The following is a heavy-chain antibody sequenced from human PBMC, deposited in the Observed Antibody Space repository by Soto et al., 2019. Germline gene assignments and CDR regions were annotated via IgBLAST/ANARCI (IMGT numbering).Heavy chain of an antibody. V-gene: IGHV3-74*01. Sequence: EVQLVESGGGLVQPGGSLRLSCAASGFTFGNYWMHWVRQAPGKGLAWVSRISDYGRINYADSVKDRFIISRDDARSELYLQLNDLRVEDTATYYCASGGLEPFDHWGQGALVTVSS. CDR3: ASGGLEPFDH. CDR2: ISDYGRI. D-gene: IGHD1-1*01. J-gene: IGHJ4*02. CDR1: GFTFGNYW.